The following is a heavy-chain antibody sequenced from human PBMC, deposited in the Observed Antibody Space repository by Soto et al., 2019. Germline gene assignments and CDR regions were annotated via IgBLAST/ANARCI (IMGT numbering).Heavy chain of an antibody. CDR2: ISGSGGST. J-gene: IGHJ4*02. CDR3: AKLDGKQLVRVDY. Sequence: GGSLRLSCAASGFTFSSYAMSWDRPAPGKGLEWVSAISGSGGSTYYADSVKRGFTNSRHNSKNTLYLQMNSLRAEDTDVYYCAKLDGKQLVRVDYWGQGTLVTVSS. CDR1: GFTFSSYA. D-gene: IGHD6-13*01. V-gene: IGHV3-23*01.